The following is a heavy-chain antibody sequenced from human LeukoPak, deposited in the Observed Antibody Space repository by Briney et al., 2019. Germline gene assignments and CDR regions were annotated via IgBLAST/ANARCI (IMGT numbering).Heavy chain of an antibody. CDR1: GYTFTGYY. V-gene: IGHV1-2*06. D-gene: IGHD3-22*01. CDR2: INPNSGGT. Sequence: VASVKVSCKASGYTFTGYYMHWVRQAPGQGLEWMGRINPNSGGTNYAQKFQGRVTMTRDTSISTAYMELSRLRSDDTAVYYCARDKDSSGYYKPWGQGTLVTVSS. CDR3: ARDKDSSGYYKP. J-gene: IGHJ4*02.